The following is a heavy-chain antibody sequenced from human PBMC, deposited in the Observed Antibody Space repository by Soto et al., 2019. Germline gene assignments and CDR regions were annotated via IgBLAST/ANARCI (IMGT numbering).Heavy chain of an antibody. CDR3: ARARLLWFGGGIFPRYYYGMDV. Sequence: SETLSLTCAVSGGSISSSNWWSWVRQPPGKGLEWIGEIYHSGSTNYNPSLKSRVTISVDKSKNQFSLKLSSVTAADTAVYYCARARLLWFGGGIFPRYYYGMDVWGQGTTVTVSS. CDR2: IYHSGST. D-gene: IGHD3-10*01. J-gene: IGHJ6*02. V-gene: IGHV4-4*02. CDR1: GGSISSSNW.